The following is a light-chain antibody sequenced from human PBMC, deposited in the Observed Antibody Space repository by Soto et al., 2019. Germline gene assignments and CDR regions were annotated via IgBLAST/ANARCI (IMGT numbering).Light chain of an antibody. Sequence: IQMTLSPSSLSASVGDRVTITCQASQDISNYLNWYQQKPGKAPKLLIYDASNLETGVPSRFSGSGSGTDFTFTISSLKPEDIATYYCQQYDNLPPFGGGTKVDIK. CDR1: QDISNY. CDR3: QQYDNLPP. CDR2: DAS. J-gene: IGKJ4*01. V-gene: IGKV1-33*01.